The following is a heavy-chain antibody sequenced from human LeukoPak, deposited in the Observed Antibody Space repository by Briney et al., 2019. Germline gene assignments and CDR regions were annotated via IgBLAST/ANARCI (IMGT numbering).Heavy chain of an antibody. CDR1: GGSISSYY. CDR2: IYDSGST. Sequence: SETLSLTCTVSGGSISSYYWSWIRQPPGKGLEWIGYIYDSGSTNYNPSLKSRVTISVDTSKNQFSLKLSSVTAADTAVYYCATSYDSSGYYSLWGQGTLVTVSS. J-gene: IGHJ4*02. V-gene: IGHV4-59*01. CDR3: ATSYDSSGYYSL. D-gene: IGHD3-22*01.